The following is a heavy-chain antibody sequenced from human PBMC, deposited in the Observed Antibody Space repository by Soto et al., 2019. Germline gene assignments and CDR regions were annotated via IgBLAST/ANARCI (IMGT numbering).Heavy chain of an antibody. CDR3: ARQAYDILTGYFPYYYYYMDV. V-gene: IGHV5-51*01. D-gene: IGHD3-9*01. Sequence: GESLKISCKGSGYSFTSYWIGWVRQMPGKGLEWMGIIYPGDSDTRYSPSFQGQVTISADKSISTAYLQWSSLKASDTAMYYCARQAYDILTGYFPYYYYYMDVWGKGTTVPVSS. J-gene: IGHJ6*03. CDR1: GYSFTSYW. CDR2: IYPGDSDT.